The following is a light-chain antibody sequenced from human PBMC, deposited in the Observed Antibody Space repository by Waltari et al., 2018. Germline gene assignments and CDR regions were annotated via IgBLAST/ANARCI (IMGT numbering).Light chain of an antibody. CDR2: GAS. J-gene: IGKJ2*01. V-gene: IGKV3-20*01. CDR3: QQYGSSPRYT. Sequence: EIVLTQSPGTLSLSPGERATLSCRASQSVSSRYLAWYQQKPGQAPRLLIFGASSRATGIPGRFSGSGSGTDFTLTISRLEPEDFAVYYCQQYGSSPRYTFGQGTKVEIK. CDR1: QSVSSRY.